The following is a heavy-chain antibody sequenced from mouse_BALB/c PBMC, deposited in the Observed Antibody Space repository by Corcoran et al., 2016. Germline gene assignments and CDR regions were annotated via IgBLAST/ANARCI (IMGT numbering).Heavy chain of an antibody. CDR3: AREAMSTTWGPAY. J-gene: IGHJ3*01. CDR1: GYTFTSYV. Sequence: EVQLQQSGPELVKPGASVKMSCKASGYTFTSYVMHWVKQKPGQGLEWIGYINPYNDGTKYNEKFKGKATLTSDKSSSTAYMGLSSLTSEDSAVYYGAREAMSTTWGPAYWGQGSLVTVA. V-gene: IGHV1S136*01. CDR2: INPYNDGT. D-gene: IGHD2-4*01.